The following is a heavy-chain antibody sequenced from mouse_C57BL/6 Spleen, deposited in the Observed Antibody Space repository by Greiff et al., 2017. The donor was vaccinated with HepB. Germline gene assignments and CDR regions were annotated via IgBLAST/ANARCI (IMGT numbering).Heavy chain of an antibody. J-gene: IGHJ2*01. Sequence: VKLMESGAELVMPGASVKLSCKASGYTFTSYWMHWVKQRPGQGLEWIGEIDPSDSYTNYNQKFKGKSTLTVDKSSSTAYMQLSSLTSEDSAVYYCARGGLRRGGLDYWGQGTTLTVSS. CDR1: GYTFTSYW. CDR3: ARGGLRRGGLDY. CDR2: IDPSDSYT. D-gene: IGHD2-4*01. V-gene: IGHV1-69*01.